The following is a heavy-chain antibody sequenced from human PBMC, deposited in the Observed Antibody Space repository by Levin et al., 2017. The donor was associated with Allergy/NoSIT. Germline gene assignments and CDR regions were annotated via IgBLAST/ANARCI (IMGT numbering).Heavy chain of an antibody. CDR2: IWYDGSNK. D-gene: IGHD3-9*01. J-gene: IGHJ4*02. CDR1: GFTFSSYG. Sequence: GGSLRLSCAASGFTFSSYGMHWVRQAPGKGLEWVAVIWYDGSNKYYADSVKGRFTISRDNSKNTLYLQMNSLRAEDTAVYNCARPLDFDWLLGAGYWGQGTLVTVSS. CDR3: ARPLDFDWLLGAGY. V-gene: IGHV3-33*01.